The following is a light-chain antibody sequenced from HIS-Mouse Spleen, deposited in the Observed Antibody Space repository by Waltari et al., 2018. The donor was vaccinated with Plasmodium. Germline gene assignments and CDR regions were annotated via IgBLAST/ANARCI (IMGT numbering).Light chain of an antibody. CDR3: YSDSSGNHRV. J-gene: IGLJ3*02. CDR1: ALPKKY. CDR2: EDS. V-gene: IGLV3-10*01. Sequence: SYELTQPPSVSVSPGQTARITCSGDALPKKYAYWYQQKSGQAPVLVIYEDSKRPSGSPERFSGSSSGTMATLTISGAQVEDEADYYCYSDSSGNHRVFGGGTKLTVL.